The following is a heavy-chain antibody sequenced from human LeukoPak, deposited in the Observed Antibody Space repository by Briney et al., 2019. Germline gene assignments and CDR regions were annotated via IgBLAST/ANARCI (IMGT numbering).Heavy chain of an antibody. Sequence: ASVKVSCKASGYTFTGYYMHWVRQAPGQGLEWMGRINPNSGGTNYAQKFQGRVTMTRDTSISTAYMELSRLRSDDTAVYYCARDFHGTQYYYGMDVWGQGTTVTVSS. J-gene: IGHJ6*02. V-gene: IGHV1-2*06. D-gene: IGHD3/OR15-3a*01. CDR3: ARDFHGTQYYYGMDV. CDR2: INPNSGGT. CDR1: GYTFTGYY.